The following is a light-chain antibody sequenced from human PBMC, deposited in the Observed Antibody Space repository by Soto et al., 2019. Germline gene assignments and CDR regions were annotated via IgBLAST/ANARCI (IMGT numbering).Light chain of an antibody. J-gene: IGKJ4*01. CDR1: QSISSW. Sequence: PGDRVTITCRASQSISSWLAWYQQKPGKAPKLLIYDASNRATGVPTRFSGSGSGTDFTLTISSLEPEDFAVYYCQQRNKWPPVTFGGGTRVEIK. CDR3: QQRNKWPPVT. CDR2: DAS. V-gene: IGKV3-11*01.